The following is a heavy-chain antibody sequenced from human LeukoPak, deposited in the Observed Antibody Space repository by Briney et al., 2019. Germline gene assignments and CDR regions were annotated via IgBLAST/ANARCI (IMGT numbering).Heavy chain of an antibody. CDR2: ISYDGSNK. CDR3: AKDQSLGELSCIDY. CDR1: GFTFSSYG. J-gene: IGHJ4*02. Sequence: PGRSLRLSCAASGFTFSSYGMHWVRQAPGKGLEWVVVISYDGSNKYYADSVKGRFTISRDNSKNTLYLQMNSLRAEDTAVSYCAKDQSLGELSCIDYWGQGTLVTVSS. D-gene: IGHD3-16*02. V-gene: IGHV3-30*18.